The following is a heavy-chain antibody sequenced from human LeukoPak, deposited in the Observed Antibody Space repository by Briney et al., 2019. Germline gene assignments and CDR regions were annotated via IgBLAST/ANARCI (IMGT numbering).Heavy chain of an antibody. Sequence: GGSLRLSCAASRFTFNNYAKTWVRRAPGKRLEWVSTISGSGDSTHYADSVKGRFTISRDNSKNMLYLQMNSLRVEDTAIYYCVKGCSYTGCYTSDYWGQGTLVTVSS. J-gene: IGHJ4*02. CDR2: ISGSGDST. CDR3: VKGCSYTGCYTSDY. D-gene: IGHD2-2*02. CDR1: RFTFNNYA. V-gene: IGHV3-23*01.